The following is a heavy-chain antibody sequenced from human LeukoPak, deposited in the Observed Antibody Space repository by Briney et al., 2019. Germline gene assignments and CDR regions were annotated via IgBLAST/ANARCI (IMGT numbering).Heavy chain of an antibody. V-gene: IGHV3-21*01. J-gene: IGHJ4*02. Sequence: PGGSLRLSCTTSGFTFRSSSFNWVRQVPGKGLEWVASISSSGSYKYYAGSVEGRFTISRDNAKDSLFLQMDSLRVEDTAVYFCARELGNGDTYANVPLGHWGQGTLVTVSS. CDR2: ISSSGSYK. D-gene: IGHD5-18*01. CDR1: GFTFRSSS. CDR3: ARELGNGDTYANVPLGH.